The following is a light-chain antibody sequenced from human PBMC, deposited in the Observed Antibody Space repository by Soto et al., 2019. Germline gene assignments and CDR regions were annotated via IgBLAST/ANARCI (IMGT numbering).Light chain of an antibody. J-gene: IGKJ1*01. CDR2: GAS. CDR3: QQYNNWPWT. Sequence: ELVMTQSPATLSVSPGERATLSCRASQSVSSNLAWYQQKPCQAPRLLIYGASTRATCIPARFSGSGSGTAFTLTISSLQSEDFAVYYCQQYNNWPWTFGQGTKVEIK. V-gene: IGKV3-15*01. CDR1: QSVSSN.